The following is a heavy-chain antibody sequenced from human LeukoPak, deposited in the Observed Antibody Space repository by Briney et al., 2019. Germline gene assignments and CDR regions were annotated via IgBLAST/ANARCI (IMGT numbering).Heavy chain of an antibody. Sequence: SVEVSCKASGGTFSSYAISWVRQAPGQGLEWMGGIIPIFGTANYAQKFQGRVTITADESTSTAYMELSSLRSEDTAVYYCARVMVAAGTALDYWGQGTLVTVSS. D-gene: IGHD6-13*01. J-gene: IGHJ4*02. CDR3: ARVMVAAGTALDY. V-gene: IGHV1-69*13. CDR1: GGTFSSYA. CDR2: IIPIFGTA.